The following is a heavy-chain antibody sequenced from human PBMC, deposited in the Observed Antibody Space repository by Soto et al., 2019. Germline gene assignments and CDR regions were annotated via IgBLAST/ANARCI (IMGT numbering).Heavy chain of an antibody. CDR1: GYTFTSYG. D-gene: IGHD3-22*01. Sequence: ASVKVSCKASGYTFTSYGISWVRQAPGQGLEWMGWISAYNGNTNYAQKLQGRVTMTTDTSTSTAYMELRSLRSDDTAVYYCERDSNYYDSSGPQGYWGQGTLVTVSS. V-gene: IGHV1-18*01. J-gene: IGHJ4*02. CDR2: ISAYNGNT. CDR3: ERDSNYYDSSGPQGY.